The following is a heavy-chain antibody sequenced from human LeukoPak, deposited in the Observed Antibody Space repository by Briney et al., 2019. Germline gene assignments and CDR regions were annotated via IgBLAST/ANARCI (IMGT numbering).Heavy chain of an antibody. V-gene: IGHV3-30-3*01. CDR3: ARDWGIAAAAFDI. D-gene: IGHD6-13*01. CDR1: GFTFSSYA. CDR2: ISYDGSNK. Sequence: PGRSLRLSCAASGFTFSSYAMHWVRQAPGKGLEWVAVISYDGSNKYYADSVKGRFTISRDNSKNTLYLQMNSLRAEDTAVYYCARDWGIAAAAFDIWGQGTMVTVSS. J-gene: IGHJ3*02.